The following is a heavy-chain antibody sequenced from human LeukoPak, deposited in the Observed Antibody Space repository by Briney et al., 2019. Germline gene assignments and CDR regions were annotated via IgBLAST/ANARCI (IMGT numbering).Heavy chain of an antibody. CDR2: IYSGGST. CDR1: GFTVSSNY. V-gene: IGHV3-53*01. Sequence: GGSLRLSCAASGFTVSSNYMSWVRQAPGKGLEWVSVIYSGGSTYYADSVKCRFTISRDNSKNTLYLQMNSLRAEDTAVYYCAREEDYYYGMDVWGQGTTVTVSS. CDR3: AREEDYYYGMDV. J-gene: IGHJ6*02.